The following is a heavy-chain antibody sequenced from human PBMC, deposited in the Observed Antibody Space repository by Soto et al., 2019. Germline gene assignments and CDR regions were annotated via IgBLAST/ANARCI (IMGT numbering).Heavy chain of an antibody. V-gene: IGHV1-69*06. CDR1: GYSFNSYG. D-gene: IGHD3-22*01. J-gene: IGHJ4*02. Sequence: GAPLKVSCKASGYSFNSYGISWVRQSPRQGVEWMGGIIPIFGTSNYAQKFQGRVTITADKSTSTAYMELSSLRSEDTAVYYCAREPSAADSSGYYYDFFDYWGQGTRVTVSS. CDR3: AREPSAADSSGYYYDFFDY. CDR2: IIPIFGTS.